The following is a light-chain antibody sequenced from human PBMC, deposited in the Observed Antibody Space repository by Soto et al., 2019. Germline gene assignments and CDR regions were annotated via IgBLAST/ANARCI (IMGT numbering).Light chain of an antibody. CDR2: EVN. Sequence: LTQPPSASGSPGQSVAVSCTGTSSDVGGYNYVSWYQQHPGKAPKLMIYEVNKRPSGVPDRFSGSKSGNTASLTVSGLQAEDEADYYCSSYAGSSNVFGTGTKVTVL. J-gene: IGLJ1*01. CDR1: SSDVGGYNY. V-gene: IGLV2-8*01. CDR3: SSYAGSSNV.